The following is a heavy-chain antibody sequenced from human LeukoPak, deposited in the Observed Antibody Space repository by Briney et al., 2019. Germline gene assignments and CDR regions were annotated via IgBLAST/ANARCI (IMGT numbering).Heavy chain of an antibody. CDR3: AREWAYCSGGSCYAPTPVGIDP. CDR2: IYYSGST. Sequence: SETLSLTCTVSGGSISSGGYYWSWIRQHPGKGLEWIGYIYYSGSTYYNPSLKSRVTISVDASKNQFSLKLSSVTAADTAVYYCAREWAYCSGGSCYAPTPVGIDPWGQGTLVTVSS. V-gene: IGHV4-31*03. D-gene: IGHD2-15*01. CDR1: GGSISSGGYY. J-gene: IGHJ5*02.